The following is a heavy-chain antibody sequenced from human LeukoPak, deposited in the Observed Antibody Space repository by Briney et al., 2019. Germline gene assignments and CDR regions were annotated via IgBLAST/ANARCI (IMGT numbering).Heavy chain of an antibody. J-gene: IGHJ4*02. CDR2: VYYNGST. Sequence: SSETLSLTCTVSGGSISSYYWSWIRQPPGKGLEWIGYVYYNGSTNYNPSLKSRVTISVDTSKNQFSLRLSSVTAADTAVYCCARERRDGYKVYFDYWGQGTLVTVSS. CDR3: ARERRDGYKVYFDY. D-gene: IGHD5-24*01. CDR1: GGSISSYY. V-gene: IGHV4-59*01.